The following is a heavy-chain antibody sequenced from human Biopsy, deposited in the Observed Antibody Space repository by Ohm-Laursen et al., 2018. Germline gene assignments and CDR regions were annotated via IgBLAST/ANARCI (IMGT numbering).Heavy chain of an antibody. CDR3: ARHPTGFWFDP. CDR1: GGPVSSNTNY. V-gene: IGHV4-39*01. J-gene: IGHJ5*02. Sequence: GTLSLTCSVSGGPVSSNTNYWAWIRQPPGKGLEWIGSIFYSGIIYYNPSLKSRVSISLDTSKNQFSLNLNSVTAADTAVYYCARHPTGFWFDPWGQGTLVIVSS. CDR2: IFYSGII.